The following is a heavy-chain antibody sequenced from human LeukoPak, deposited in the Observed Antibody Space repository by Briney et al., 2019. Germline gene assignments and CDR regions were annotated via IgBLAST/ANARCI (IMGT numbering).Heavy chain of an antibody. V-gene: IGHV4-4*07. CDR1: GGSISSYY. D-gene: IGHD2-2*01. CDR2: IYTSGST. CDR3: ARGLVVVPAAMGDWFDP. J-gene: IGHJ5*02. Sequence: SETLSLTCTVSGGSISSYYWSWIRQPAGKGLEWIGRIYTSGSTNYNPSLKSRVTMSVDTSKNQFSLKLSSVTAADTAVYYCARGLVVVPAAMGDWFDPWGQGTLVTVSS.